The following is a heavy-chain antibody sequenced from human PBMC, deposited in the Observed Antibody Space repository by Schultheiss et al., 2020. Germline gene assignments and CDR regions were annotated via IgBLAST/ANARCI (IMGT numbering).Heavy chain of an antibody. D-gene: IGHD5-18*01. J-gene: IGHJ3*02. CDR3: ARRDTSDAFDI. V-gene: IGHV4-61*02. CDR2: IYTSGST. Sequence: SETLSLTCTVSGGSVSSGSYYWSWIRQPAGKGLEWIGRIYTSGSTYYNPSLKSRVTISVDTSKNQFSLKLSSVTAADTAVYYCARRDTSDAFDIWGQGTMVTVSS. CDR1: GGSVSSGSYY.